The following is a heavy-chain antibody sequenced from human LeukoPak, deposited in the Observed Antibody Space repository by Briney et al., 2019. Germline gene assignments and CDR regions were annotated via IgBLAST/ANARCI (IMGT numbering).Heavy chain of an antibody. J-gene: IGHJ4*02. D-gene: IGHD5-18*01. CDR1: GGSFNPYA. CDR3: ARGLDASMETAYDY. CDR2: IIPIFGTS. V-gene: IGHV1-69*05. Sequence: SVTVSCKACGGSFNPYAIRWVGQAPGQGGEWVGGIIPIFGTSNYEQKLQGRVTISTDESTSTDYMEVSSLRSEDTAIYCCARGLDASMETAYDYWGQGTLVTVSS.